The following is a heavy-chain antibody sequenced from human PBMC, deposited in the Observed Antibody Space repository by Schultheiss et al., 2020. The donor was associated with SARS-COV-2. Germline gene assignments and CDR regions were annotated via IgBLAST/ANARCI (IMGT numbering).Heavy chain of an antibody. CDR3: AKNGDYTLSDY. V-gene: IGHV4-4*02. Sequence: SETLSLTCAVSGGSISSSTWWSWVRQPPGRGLEWIGEIHHSGTSNYNPSLKSRVTISVDKSKNQFSLNLSSVTAADTAMYYCAKNGDYTLSDYWGQGTLVTVSS. J-gene: IGHJ4*02. D-gene: IGHD4-17*01. CDR1: GGSISSSTW. CDR2: IHHSGTS.